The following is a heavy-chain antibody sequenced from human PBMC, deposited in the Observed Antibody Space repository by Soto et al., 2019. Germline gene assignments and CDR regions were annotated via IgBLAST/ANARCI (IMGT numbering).Heavy chain of an antibody. CDR3: AIDDCISASCYLSY. D-gene: IGHD2-2*01. CDR1: GYTFTSYG. J-gene: IGHJ4*02. Sequence: ASVKVSCKASGYTFTSYGISWVRQAPGQGLEWMGWISTYNGNTHYAQKFQGRVTMTTDTSTSTAYMELRSLRSDDTAVYYCAIDDCISASCYLSYCGQGTLVTVSS. CDR2: ISTYNGNT. V-gene: IGHV1-18*01.